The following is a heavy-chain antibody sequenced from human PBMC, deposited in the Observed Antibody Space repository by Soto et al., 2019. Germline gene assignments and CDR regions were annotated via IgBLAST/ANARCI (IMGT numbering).Heavy chain of an antibody. Sequence: EVQLVQSGGGMVKPGGSLRLSCAASGFTFSIYSMNWVRQAPGKGLAWVSSISSSGNYIYDADSMKGRFTVSRDNAKNSLYLQMNSLRAEDTAVYYCARDRSDYGGCDYWGQGDLVTVSS. CDR1: GFTFSIYS. J-gene: IGHJ4*02. CDR2: ISSSGNYI. D-gene: IGHD4-17*01. CDR3: ARDRSDYGGCDY. V-gene: IGHV3-21*01.